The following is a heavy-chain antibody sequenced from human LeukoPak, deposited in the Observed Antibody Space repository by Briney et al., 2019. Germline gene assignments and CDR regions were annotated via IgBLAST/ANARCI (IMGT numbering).Heavy chain of an antibody. D-gene: IGHD6-13*01. V-gene: IGHV4-59*08. Sequence: SETLSLTCTVSGGSISSYYWSRIRQPPGKGLEWIGYIYYSGSTNYNPSLKSRVTISIDTSKNQFSLKLSSVTAADTAVYYCAGESYSNTWAYYNYWGQGTLVTVSS. CDR1: GGSISSYY. CDR3: AGESYSNTWAYYNY. CDR2: IYYSGST. J-gene: IGHJ4*02.